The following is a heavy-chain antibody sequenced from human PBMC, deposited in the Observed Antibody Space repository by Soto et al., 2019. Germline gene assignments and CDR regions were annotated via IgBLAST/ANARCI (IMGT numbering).Heavy chain of an antibody. CDR3: AKDRASSWEGPS. Sequence: GGSLRLSCAASGFTFSNAWMSWVRQAPGKGLEWVGRIKSKTDGGTTDYAAPVKGRFTISRDDSKNTLYLQMSSLRAEDTAVYYCAKDRASSWEGPSWGQGTLVTVSS. J-gene: IGHJ4*02. CDR2: IKSKTDGGTT. V-gene: IGHV3-15*01. CDR1: GFTFSNAW. D-gene: IGHD6-13*01.